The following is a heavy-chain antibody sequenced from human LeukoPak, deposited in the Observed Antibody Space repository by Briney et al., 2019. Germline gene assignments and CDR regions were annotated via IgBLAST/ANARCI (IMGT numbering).Heavy chain of an antibody. V-gene: IGHV4-31*01. CDR3: ARFGTTPAGALLDY. J-gene: IGHJ4*02. CDR2: IYYSGST. CDR1: GGSISSGGYS. D-gene: IGHD1-1*01. Sequence: SETLSLTCTVSGGSISSGGYSWSWIRQHPGKGLEWIGYIYYSGSTYYNPSLKSQVTISVDTSKNQFSLKLSSVTAADTAVYYCARFGTTPAGALLDYWGQGTLVTVSS.